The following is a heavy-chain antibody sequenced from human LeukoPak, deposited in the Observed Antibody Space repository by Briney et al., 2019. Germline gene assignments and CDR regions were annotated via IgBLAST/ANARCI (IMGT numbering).Heavy chain of an antibody. CDR1: GFTFSSYG. CDR3: AKDMTTVTTEGFFDY. D-gene: IGHD4-17*01. V-gene: IGHV3-30*18. J-gene: IGHJ4*02. Sequence: GGSLRLSCAASGFTFSSYGMHWVRQAPGKGLEWVAVISYDGSNKYYANSVKGRFTISRDNSRNTLYLQMNSLRAEDTAVYYCAKDMTTVTTEGFFDYWGQGTLVTVSS. CDR2: ISYDGSNK.